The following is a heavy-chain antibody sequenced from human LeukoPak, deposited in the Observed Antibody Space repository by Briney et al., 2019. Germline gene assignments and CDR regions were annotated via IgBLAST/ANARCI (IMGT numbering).Heavy chain of an antibody. CDR1: GFTFSNAW. CDR2: IKSKTDGGKT. V-gene: IGHV3-15*01. CDR3: TTKVWELLSFDY. Sequence: GGSLRLSWAASGFTFSNAWMSWVRQAPGKGLEWVGRIKSKTDGGKTDYAAPVKGRFTISRDDSKNTLYLQMNSLKTEDTAVYYCTTKVWELLSFDYWGQGTLVTVSS. D-gene: IGHD1-26*01. J-gene: IGHJ4*02.